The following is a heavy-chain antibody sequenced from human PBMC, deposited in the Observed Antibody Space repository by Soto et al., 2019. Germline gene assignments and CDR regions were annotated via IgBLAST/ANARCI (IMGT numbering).Heavy chain of an antibody. D-gene: IGHD5-12*01. CDR3: ARGRYSGYH. J-gene: IGHJ5*02. V-gene: IGHV3-7*01. CDR1: GFTFSSYW. CDR2: IKQDGSEK. Sequence: QPGGSLRLSCAASGFTFSSYWVSWVRQAPGKGLEWVANIKQDGSEKYYVDSVKGRFTISRDNAKNSLYLQMNSLRAEDTAVYYCARGRYSGYHWGQGTLVTVSS.